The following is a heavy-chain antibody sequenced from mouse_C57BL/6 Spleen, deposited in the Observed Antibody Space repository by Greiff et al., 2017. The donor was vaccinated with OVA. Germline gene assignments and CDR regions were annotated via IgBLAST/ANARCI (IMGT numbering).Heavy chain of an antibody. CDR3: ARDYEPRGFAY. J-gene: IGHJ3*01. V-gene: IGHV1-82*01. CDR2: IYPGDGDT. D-gene: IGHD2-4*01. CDR1: GYAFSSSW. Sequence: QVQLQQSGPELVKPGASVKISCKASGYAFSSSWMNWVKQRPGKGLEWIGRIYPGDGDTNYNGKFKGKATLTADKSSSTAYMQLSSLTSEDSAVYFCARDYEPRGFAYWDQETLVTVS.